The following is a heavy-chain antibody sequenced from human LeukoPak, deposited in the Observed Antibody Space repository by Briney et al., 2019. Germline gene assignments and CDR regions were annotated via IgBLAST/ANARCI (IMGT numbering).Heavy chain of an antibody. V-gene: IGHV4-59*08. CDR2: IYYRGST. J-gene: IGHJ4*02. D-gene: IGHD2-21*01. Sequence: PSETLSLTCTVSGGSISSYYWSWIRQPPGKGLEWIGYIYYRGSTNYNPSLKSRVTISVDTSKNQFSLKLSSLTAADTAMFYCVRHGGGYSFDYWGQGTLVTVSS. CDR3: VRHGGGYSFDY. CDR1: GGSISSYY.